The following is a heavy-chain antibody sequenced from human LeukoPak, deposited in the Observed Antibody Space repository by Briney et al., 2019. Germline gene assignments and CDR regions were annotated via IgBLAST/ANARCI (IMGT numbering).Heavy chain of an antibody. Sequence: PGGSLRLSCAASGFTFSSYAMHWVRQAPGKGLEYVSAISSNGGSTYYANSVKGRLTISRDNSKNTLYLQMGSLRAEDMAVYYCARSNTAMGTYYYYYMDVWGKGTTVTVSS. CDR1: GFTFSSYA. CDR3: ARSNTAMGTYYYYYMDV. CDR2: ISSNGGST. D-gene: IGHD5-18*01. J-gene: IGHJ6*03. V-gene: IGHV3-64*01.